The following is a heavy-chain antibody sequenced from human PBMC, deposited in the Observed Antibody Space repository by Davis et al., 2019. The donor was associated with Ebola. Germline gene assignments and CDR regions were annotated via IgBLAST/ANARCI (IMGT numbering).Heavy chain of an antibody. CDR2: IKQDGSAE. CDR3: ARDRSGYYGSAYYFDH. Sequence: PGGSLRLSCAASGFPFSDYYMNWIRQAPGKGLEWVANIKQDGSAENYVDSVKGRFSISRDNTKNSLYLQMDSLRVEDTAVYYCARDRSGYYGSAYYFDHWGQGTQVTVSS. D-gene: IGHD3-10*01. V-gene: IGHV3-7*01. CDR1: GFPFSDYY. J-gene: IGHJ4*02.